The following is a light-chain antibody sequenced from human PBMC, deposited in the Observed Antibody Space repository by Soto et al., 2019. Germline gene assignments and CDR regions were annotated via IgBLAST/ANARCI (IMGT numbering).Light chain of an antibody. CDR2: DVS. Sequence: DIQMTQSPSTLAASVGDTVTMTCRSSSKWLAWYQKKPGKAPKLLIYDVSNLERGVPPRFSGSTSGAESTLTITGLQPDDLGTYYCQKHDNAPLTFGGGTKVDIK. CDR1: SSSKW. V-gene: IGKV1-5*01. J-gene: IGKJ4*01. CDR3: QKHDNAPLT.